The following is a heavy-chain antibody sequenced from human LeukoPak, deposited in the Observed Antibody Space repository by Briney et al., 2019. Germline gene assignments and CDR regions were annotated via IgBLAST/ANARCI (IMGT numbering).Heavy chain of an antibody. CDR2: IYYSGST. D-gene: IGHD6-13*01. V-gene: IGHV4-59*08. CDR3: ARLSSSWPRDAFDI. Sequence: SETLSLTCTVSGGSISSYYWSWIRQPPGKGLEGIGYIYYSGSTNYNPSLKSRVTISVDTSKNQFSLKLSSVTAADTAVYYCARLSSSWPRDAFDIWGQGTMVTVSS. CDR1: GGSISSYY. J-gene: IGHJ3*02.